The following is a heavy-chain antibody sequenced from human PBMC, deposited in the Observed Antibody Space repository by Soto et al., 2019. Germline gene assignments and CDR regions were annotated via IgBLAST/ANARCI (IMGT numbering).Heavy chain of an antibody. CDR1: GSTFSRFA. Sequence: QVQLVQSGVEVKKPGSSVKVSCKASGSTFSRFAISWVRQAPGQGLEWMGGIIPLFGTANYAQKFQDRVTITADESTSTAYMELSSLRSEDTALYYCTRPKEDYCSGGSCYPGAFDIWGQGTMVTVSS. CDR2: IIPLFGTA. V-gene: IGHV1-69*01. D-gene: IGHD2-15*01. J-gene: IGHJ3*02. CDR3: TRPKEDYCSGGSCYPGAFDI.